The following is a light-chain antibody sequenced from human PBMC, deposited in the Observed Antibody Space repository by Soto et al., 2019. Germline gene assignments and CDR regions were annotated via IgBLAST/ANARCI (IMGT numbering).Light chain of an antibody. CDR2: KAS. Sequence: DIQMTRSPSTLSASVGDRVTITCRASQSISSWLAWYQQKPGKAPKLLIYKASSLESGVPSRFSGSGSGTEFTLTISSLQSEDFEVYYCQQYNNWPITFGQGTRLEIK. CDR3: QQYNNWPIT. J-gene: IGKJ5*01. CDR1: QSISSW. V-gene: IGKV1-5*03.